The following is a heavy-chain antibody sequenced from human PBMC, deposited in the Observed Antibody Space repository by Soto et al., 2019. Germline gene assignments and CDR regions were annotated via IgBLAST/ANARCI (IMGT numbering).Heavy chain of an antibody. CDR3: AKAHQWLATYYFDY. CDR2: ISSSAGST. V-gene: IGHV3-23*01. D-gene: IGHD6-19*01. Sequence: GGSLRLSCAASGFTFSSYAMSWVRQAPGKGLEWVSTISSSAGSTYYADSVKGRFTIPRDNSKNTLYLQMSSLRADDTAVYYCAKAHQWLATYYFDYWGQGTLVTVAS. J-gene: IGHJ4*02. CDR1: GFTFSSYA.